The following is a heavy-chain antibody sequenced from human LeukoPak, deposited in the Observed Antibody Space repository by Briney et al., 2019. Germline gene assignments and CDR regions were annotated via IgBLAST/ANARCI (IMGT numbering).Heavy chain of an antibody. CDR1: GYIFTSYV. Sequence: GASVKVSCKASGYIFTSYVINWVRQATGHGLEWMGWMNPNSGNTGYAQKFQGRVTITRNTSISTAYMELSSLRSEDTAVYYGARAKRTTRALRFLEWLGRFDPWGQGTLVTVSS. V-gene: IGHV1-8*03. CDR2: MNPNSGNT. J-gene: IGHJ5*02. D-gene: IGHD3-3*01. CDR3: ARAKRTTRALRFLEWLGRFDP.